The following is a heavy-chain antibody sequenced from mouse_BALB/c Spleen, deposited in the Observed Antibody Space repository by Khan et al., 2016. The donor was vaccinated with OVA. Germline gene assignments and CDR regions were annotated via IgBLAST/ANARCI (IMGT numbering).Heavy chain of an antibody. Sequence: QVQLKQSGPGLVAPSQSLSITCTVSGFSLTSYGVHWIRQPPGKGLEWLGVICAGGSTNYNSPLMSRLSISKDNSKSQVFLKMNSLQTDDTAMYFCARNREPDYFDYWGQGTTLTVSS. CDR2: ICAGGST. CDR3: ARNREPDYFDY. CDR1: GFSLTSYG. J-gene: IGHJ2*01. V-gene: IGHV2-9*02.